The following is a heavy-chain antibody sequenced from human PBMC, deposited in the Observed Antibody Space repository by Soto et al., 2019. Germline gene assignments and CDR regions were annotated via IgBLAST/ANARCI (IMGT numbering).Heavy chain of an antibody. Sequence: SGTLSLTCTVSGGSISSGGTGSYWTWIRQLPGKGLEWIGYIYYTGNTYYNPSLKSRPTISIDTSENQFSLKLTSVTAADTAVYYCARSVFPWGQGTLVTVSS. V-gene: IGHV4-31*03. CDR3: ARSVFP. J-gene: IGHJ5*02. CDR2: IYYTGNT. CDR1: GGSISSGGTGSY.